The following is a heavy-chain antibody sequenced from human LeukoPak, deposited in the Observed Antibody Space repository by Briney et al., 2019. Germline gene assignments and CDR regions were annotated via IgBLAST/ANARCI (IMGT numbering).Heavy chain of an antibody. CDR2: IYYSGST. CDR1: GGSISSGGYY. Sequence: PSQTLSLTCTVSGGSISSGGYYWSWIRHHPGKGLEWIGNIYYSGSTYYNPSLKSRVTISVDTSKNQFSLKLSSVTAADTAVYYCATQNTIFGVVKDGYYFDYWGQGTLVTVSS. V-gene: IGHV4-31*03. D-gene: IGHD3-3*01. J-gene: IGHJ4*02. CDR3: ATQNTIFGVVKDGYYFDY.